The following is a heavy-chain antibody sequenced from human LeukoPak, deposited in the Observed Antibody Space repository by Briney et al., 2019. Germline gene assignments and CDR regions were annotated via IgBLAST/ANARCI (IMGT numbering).Heavy chain of an antibody. CDR2: IYHSGST. Sequence: SGTLSLTCAVSGGSISSSNWWSWVRQPPGKGLEWIGEIYHSGSTNYNPSLKSRVTISVDKSKNQFSLKLSSVTAADTAVYYCARERGYCGGDCSGLDAFDIWGQGTMVTVSS. D-gene: IGHD2-21*02. CDR1: GGSISSSNW. V-gene: IGHV4-4*02. CDR3: ARERGYCGGDCSGLDAFDI. J-gene: IGHJ3*02.